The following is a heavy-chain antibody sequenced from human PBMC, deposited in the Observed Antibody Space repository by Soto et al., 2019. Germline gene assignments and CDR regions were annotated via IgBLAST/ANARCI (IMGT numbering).Heavy chain of an antibody. D-gene: IGHD2-2*01. CDR3: ARANIVVVRMWDYYYGMDV. V-gene: IGHV1-69*13. Sequence: SVKVSCKASGGTFSSYAISWVRQAPGQGLEWMGGIIPIFGTANYAQKFQGRVTITADESTSTAYMELSSLRSEDTAVYYCARANIVVVRMWDYYYGMDVWGQGTTVTVSS. CDR1: GGTFSSYA. J-gene: IGHJ6*02. CDR2: IIPIFGTA.